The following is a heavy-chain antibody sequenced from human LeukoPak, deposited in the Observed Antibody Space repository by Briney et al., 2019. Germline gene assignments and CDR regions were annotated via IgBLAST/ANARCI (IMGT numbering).Heavy chain of an antibody. J-gene: IGHJ4*02. CDR2: IFPSGST. D-gene: IGHD3-22*01. V-gene: IGHV4-39*01. Sequence: SETLSLTCIVSGGSISSGPYYWGWIRQPPGKGLEWIGSIFPSGSTYSNPSLKSRVTISVDTSKNQFSLKLSSVTAADTAVYYCARHGYDSSGYYSSDLYYFDYWGQGTLVTVSS. CDR1: GGSISSGPYY. CDR3: ARHGYDSSGYYSSDLYYFDY.